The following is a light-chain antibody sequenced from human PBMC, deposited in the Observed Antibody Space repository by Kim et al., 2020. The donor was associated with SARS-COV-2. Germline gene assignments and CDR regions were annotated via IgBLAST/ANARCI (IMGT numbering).Light chain of an antibody. CDR2: DAS. Sequence: PGERATPSCRASQSIDTYLAWYQLRPGQAPRPLVYDASNRATGVPDRFSGSGSGTDFTLTISSLEPEDFATYYCQQRNSWPPAVPFCGGTKVDIK. CDR1: QSIDTY. V-gene: IGKV3-11*01. CDR3: QQRNSWPPAVP. J-gene: IGKJ4*01.